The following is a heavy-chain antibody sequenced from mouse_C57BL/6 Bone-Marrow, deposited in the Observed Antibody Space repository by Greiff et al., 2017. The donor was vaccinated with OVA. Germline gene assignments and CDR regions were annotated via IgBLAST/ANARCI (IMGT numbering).Heavy chain of an antibody. CDR3: TRITTVVADAMDY. CDR1: GYTFTSYW. D-gene: IGHD1-1*01. Sequence: VQLQQSGTVLARPGASVKMSCKTSGYTFTSYWMHWVKQRPGQGLEWIGAIYPGNSDTSYNQQFKGKAKLTAVTSASTAYMELSSLTNEDFAVYYCTRITTVVADAMDYWGQGTSVTVSS. J-gene: IGHJ4*01. V-gene: IGHV1-5*01. CDR2: IYPGNSDT.